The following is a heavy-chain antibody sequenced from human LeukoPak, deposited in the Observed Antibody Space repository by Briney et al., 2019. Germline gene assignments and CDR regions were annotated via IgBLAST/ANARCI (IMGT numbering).Heavy chain of an antibody. Sequence: GGSLRLSCAASGFTFNIYTMNWVRQAPGKGLEWVSSISSSSTYIYFAGSVRGRFTISRDNAKNSLYLQMNSLRVEDTAVYHCARDQNFQHWGQGTLVTVSS. CDR2: ISSSSTYI. CDR3: ARDQNFQH. J-gene: IGHJ1*01. V-gene: IGHV3-21*01. CDR1: GFTFNIYT.